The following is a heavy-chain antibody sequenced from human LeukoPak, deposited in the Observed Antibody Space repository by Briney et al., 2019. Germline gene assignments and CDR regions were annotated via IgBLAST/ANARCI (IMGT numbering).Heavy chain of an antibody. Sequence: SETLSLTCTVSGGSISGFYWSWIRQPPGKGLEWIGDIYYSGSTNYNPSLKRRLTISVGTSKNQFSLKLSSVTAADTAVYYCARVLQNWNDGPILDYWGQGTLVTVSS. V-gene: IGHV4-59*01. CDR2: IYYSGST. CDR1: GGSISGFY. D-gene: IGHD1-1*01. J-gene: IGHJ4*02. CDR3: ARVLQNWNDGPILDY.